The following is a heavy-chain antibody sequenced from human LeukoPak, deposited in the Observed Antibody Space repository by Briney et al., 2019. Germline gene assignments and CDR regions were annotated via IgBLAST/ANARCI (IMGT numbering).Heavy chain of an antibody. CDR3: ARDGTSTDDY. Sequence: ASVRVSCKTSGYTFSNFGINWVRQAPGQGLEWMGWISGNNDNPNYGQKFQGRFTVTTDSSTSTAYMELRNLRFDDTAVYYCARDGTSTDDYWGQGTLVAVSS. D-gene: IGHD2-2*01. CDR1: GYTFSNFG. J-gene: IGHJ4*02. V-gene: IGHV1-18*01. CDR2: ISGNNDNP.